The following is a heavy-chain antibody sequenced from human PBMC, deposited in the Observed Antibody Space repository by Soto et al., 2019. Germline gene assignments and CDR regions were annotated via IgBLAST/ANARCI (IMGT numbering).Heavy chain of an antibody. CDR3: ARDSVGATFHY. Sequence: QVQLVQSGAEVKKPGSSVKVSCKASGGTFSSYTISWVRQAPGQGLGWMGRIIPILGIANYAQKFQGRVTITADKSTSTAYMELSSLRSEDTAVYYCARDSVGATFHYWGQGTLVTVSS. D-gene: IGHD1-26*01. CDR1: GGTFSSYT. CDR2: IIPILGIA. V-gene: IGHV1-69*08. J-gene: IGHJ4*02.